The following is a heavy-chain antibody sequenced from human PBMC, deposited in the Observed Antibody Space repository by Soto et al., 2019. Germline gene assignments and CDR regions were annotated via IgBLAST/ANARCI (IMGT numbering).Heavy chain of an antibody. CDR2: ISYDGSNK. J-gene: IGHJ4*02. D-gene: IGHD5-12*01. CDR3: ARDLGNSGYDEGGAFDY. Sequence: QVQLVESGGGVVQPGRSLRLSCAASGFTFSSYAMHWVRQAPGKGLEWVAVISYDGSNKYYADSVKSRFTISRDNSKNTLYLQMNSLRAEDTAVYYCARDLGNSGYDEGGAFDYWGQGTLVTVSS. V-gene: IGHV3-30-3*01. CDR1: GFTFSSYA.